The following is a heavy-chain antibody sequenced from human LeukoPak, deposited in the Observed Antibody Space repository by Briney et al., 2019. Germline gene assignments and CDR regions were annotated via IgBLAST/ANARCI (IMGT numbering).Heavy chain of an antibody. CDR3: ASGGPVYFDY. D-gene: IGHD3-16*01. CDR2: INSDGSST. J-gene: IGHJ4*02. Sequence: PGGSLRLSCAASGFTVSSNYMSWVRQAPGKGLVWVSRINSDGSSTSYADSVKGRFTISRDNAKNTLYLQMNSLRAEDTAVYYCASGGPVYFDYWGQGTLVTVSS. CDR1: GFTVSSNY. V-gene: IGHV3-74*01.